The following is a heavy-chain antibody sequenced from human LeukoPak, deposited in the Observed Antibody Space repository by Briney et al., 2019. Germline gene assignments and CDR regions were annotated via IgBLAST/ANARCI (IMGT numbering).Heavy chain of an antibody. CDR2: ISSSSYI. V-gene: IGHV3-21*01. J-gene: IGHJ4*02. Sequence: GGSLGLSCAASGFTFSSYSMNWVRQAPGKGLEWVSSISSSSYIYYADSVKGRFTISRDNAKNSLYLQMNSLRAEDTAVYYCARGSWIQLWHFDYWGQGTLVTVSS. CDR3: ARGSWIQLWHFDY. D-gene: IGHD5-18*01. CDR1: GFTFSSYS.